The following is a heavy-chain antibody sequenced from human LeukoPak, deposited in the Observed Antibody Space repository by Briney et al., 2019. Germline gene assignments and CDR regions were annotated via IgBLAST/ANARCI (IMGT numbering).Heavy chain of an antibody. V-gene: IGHV4-34*01. J-gene: IGHJ3*02. CDR1: GGSFSGYY. D-gene: IGHD2-2*01. CDR2: INHSGST. CDR3: ARVVPAAKNDAFDI. Sequence: SETLSLTCAVYGGSFSGYYWSWIRQPPGKGLEWIGEINHSGSTNYNPSLKSRVTISVDTSKNQFSLKLSSVTAADTAVYYCARVVPAAKNDAFDIWGQGTMVTVSS.